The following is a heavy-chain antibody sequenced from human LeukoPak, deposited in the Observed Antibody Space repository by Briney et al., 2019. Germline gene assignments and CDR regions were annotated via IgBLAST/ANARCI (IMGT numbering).Heavy chain of an antibody. CDR3: PRVARGDYYYYYMDV. CDR2: INNDGSST. D-gene: IGHD3-10*01. CDR1: GFTFSSYW. V-gene: IGHV3-74*01. J-gene: IGHJ6*03. Sequence: PGGSLRLSCGASGFTFSSYWMHWVRQAPGKGLVWVSRINNDGSSTSYADSVQGRFTISRDNAKNTLYLQMNSLRAEDTALYYCPRVARGDYYYYYMDVWGKGTTVTVSS.